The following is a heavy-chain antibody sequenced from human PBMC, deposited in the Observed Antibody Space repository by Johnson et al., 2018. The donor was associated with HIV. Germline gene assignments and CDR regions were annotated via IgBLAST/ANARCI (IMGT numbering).Heavy chain of an antibody. Sequence: QEQLVESGGGVVQPGRSLRLSCAASGFTFSSYGMHWVRQAPGKGLEWVAIIWYDGSNKYYADSVKGRFTISRDNSKNTLYLQMNSLRAEDTAVHYCARDSDSLYAFDIWGQGTMVTVSS. CDR3: ARDSDSLYAFDI. J-gene: IGHJ3*02. V-gene: IGHV3-33*01. D-gene: IGHD3-22*01. CDR2: IWYDGSNK. CDR1: GFTFSSYG.